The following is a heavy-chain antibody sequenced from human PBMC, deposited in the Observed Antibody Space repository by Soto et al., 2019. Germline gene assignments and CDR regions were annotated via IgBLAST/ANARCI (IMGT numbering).Heavy chain of an antibody. CDR1: GFTFSSYS. CDR2: ISSSSSTI. CDR3: ARDPPGHYYYYGMDV. J-gene: IGHJ6*02. Sequence: PGGSLRLSWAASGFTFSSYSMSWVRQAPGKGLEWVSYISSSSSTIYYADSVKGRFTISRDNAKNSLYLQMNSLRAEDTAVYYCARDPPGHYYYYGMDVWVQGTTVTVSS. V-gene: IGHV3-48*01.